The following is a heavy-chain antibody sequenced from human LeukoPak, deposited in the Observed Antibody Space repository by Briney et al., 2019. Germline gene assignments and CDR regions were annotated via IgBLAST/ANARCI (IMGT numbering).Heavy chain of an antibody. CDR3: ARGRPDIVVVPAAIYY. Sequence: ASETLSLTCAVYGGPFSGYYWSWIRQPPGKGLEWIGEINHSGSTNYNPSLKSRVTISVDTSKNQFSLKLSSVTAADTAVYYCARGRPDIVVVPAAIYYWGQGTLVTVSS. CDR1: GGPFSGYY. J-gene: IGHJ4*02. D-gene: IGHD2-2*01. CDR2: INHSGST. V-gene: IGHV4-34*01.